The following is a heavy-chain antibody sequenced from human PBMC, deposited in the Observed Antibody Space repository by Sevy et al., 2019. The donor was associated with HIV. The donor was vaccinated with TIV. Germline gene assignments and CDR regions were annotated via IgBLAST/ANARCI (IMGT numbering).Heavy chain of an antibody. CDR2: IKQDAGQK. J-gene: IGHJ4*01. CDR1: GFTFSKYW. CDR3: ARDDGNYYFHY. D-gene: IGHD1-7*01. Sequence: GGSLRLSCAASGFTFSKYWMCWVRQAPGKGLEWVANIKQDAGQKYYVDSVKGRFTISRDNAKNSLYLQMNSLRAEDTAVSFCARDDGNYYFHYWGQGTLVTVSS. V-gene: IGHV3-7*01.